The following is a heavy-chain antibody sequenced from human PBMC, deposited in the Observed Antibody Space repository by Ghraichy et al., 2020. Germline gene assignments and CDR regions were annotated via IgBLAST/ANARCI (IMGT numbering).Heavy chain of an antibody. CDR1: GYSFTSYW. J-gene: IGHJ6*03. CDR3: ARRGQMLGTAFYYYYMDV. V-gene: IGHV5-51*01. Sequence: GESLNISCKGSGYSFTSYWIGWVRQMPGKGLEWMGIIYPGDSDTRYSPSFQGQVTISADKSISTAYLQWSSLKASDTAMYYCARRGQMLGTAFYYYYMDVWGKGTTVTVSS. D-gene: IGHD1-1*01. CDR2: IYPGDSDT.